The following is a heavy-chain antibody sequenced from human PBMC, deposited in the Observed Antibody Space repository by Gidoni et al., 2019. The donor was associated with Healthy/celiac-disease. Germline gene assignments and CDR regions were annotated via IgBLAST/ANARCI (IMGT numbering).Heavy chain of an antibody. V-gene: IGHV3-53*01. CDR2: IYGGGTT. J-gene: IGHJ6*03. Sequence: EEQLVESGGGLIQPGGSLRLSGAASGFTVSGNYLSWVRQAPGKGREGVSVIYGGGTTCYPDSVKGRFTISRANSQNTLYLQMISLSAEDTAVYYCAGFGDYYYYYMDVWGKGTTVTVSS. CDR3: AGFGDYYYYYMDV. D-gene: IGHD3-16*01. CDR1: GFTVSGNY.